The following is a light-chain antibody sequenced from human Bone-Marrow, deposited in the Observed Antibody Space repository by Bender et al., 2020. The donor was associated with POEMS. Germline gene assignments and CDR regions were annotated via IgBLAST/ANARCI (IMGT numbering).Light chain of an antibody. CDR2: HNN. J-gene: IGLJ3*02. V-gene: IGLV1-44*01. CDR3: AAWDDSLLGPV. Sequence: QSVLAQPPSASGTPGQTVTISCSGSSSNIGSGSVYWYQHVPGSAPRLLISHNNQRPSGVPDRFSGSRSGTSGSLAIRGLQSEDEAHYYCAAWDDSLLGPVFGGGTNLIVL. CDR1: SSNIGSGS.